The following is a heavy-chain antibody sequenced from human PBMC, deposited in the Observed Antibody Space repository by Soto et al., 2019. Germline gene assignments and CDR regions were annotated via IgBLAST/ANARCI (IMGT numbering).Heavy chain of an antibody. J-gene: IGHJ6*02. CDR3: ARGYRGQPKYSSGWIYYYYGMDV. CDR2: INHSGST. D-gene: IGHD6-19*01. CDR1: GGSFSGYY. Sequence: SETLSLTCAVYGGSFSGYYWSWIRQPPGKGLEWIGEINHSGSTNYNPSLKSRVTISVDTSKNQFSLKLSSVTAADTAVYYCARGYRGQPKYSSGWIYYYYGMDVWGQGTTVTVSS. V-gene: IGHV4-34*01.